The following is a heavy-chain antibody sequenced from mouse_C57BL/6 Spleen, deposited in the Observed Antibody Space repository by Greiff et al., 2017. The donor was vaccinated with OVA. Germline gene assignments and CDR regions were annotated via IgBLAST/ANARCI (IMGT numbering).Heavy chain of an antibody. CDR1: GYTFTSYW. Sequence: QVQLQQPGAELVKPGASVKLSCKASGYTFTSYWMHWVKQRPGRGLGWIGRIDPNSGGTKYNEKFKSKATLTVDKPSSTAYMQLSSLTSEDSAVYYCARSYYSNYYAMDYWGQGTSVTVSS. CDR2: IDPNSGGT. CDR3: ARSYYSNYYAMDY. D-gene: IGHD2-5*01. V-gene: IGHV1-72*01. J-gene: IGHJ4*01.